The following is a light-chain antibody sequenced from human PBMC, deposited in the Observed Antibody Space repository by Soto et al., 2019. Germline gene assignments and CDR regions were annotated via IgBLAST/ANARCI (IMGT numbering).Light chain of an antibody. Sequence: QSALTQPASVSGSPGLSITISCTESGRDIGAYDYVSWYQQHPGKAPKLLIYGVKNRPSGVSYRFSASKSAFTASLTISGLQAEDEAHYYCSSYTTSYFYVFGPGTKSPS. CDR1: GRDIGAYDY. V-gene: IGLV2-14*01. CDR3: SSYTTSYFYV. J-gene: IGLJ1*01. CDR2: GVK.